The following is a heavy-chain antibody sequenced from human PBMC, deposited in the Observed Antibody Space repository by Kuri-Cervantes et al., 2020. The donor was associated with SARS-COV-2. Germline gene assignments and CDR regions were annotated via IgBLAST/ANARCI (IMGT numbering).Heavy chain of an antibody. CDR2: IKQDGSEK. V-gene: IGHV3-7*04. CDR3: ARDLDGYYYARSGYYFGRAPPKHWHFDL. J-gene: IGHJ2*01. D-gene: IGHD3-22*01. Sequence: GESLKISCAASGFPFSNYWMSWVRQSPGKGLEWVANIKQDGSEKYYVDSVKGRFIISRDNAKNSLYLQMNSLRAEDTAVYYCARDLDGYYYARSGYYFGRAPPKHWHFDLWGRGTLVTVSS. CDR1: GFPFSNYW.